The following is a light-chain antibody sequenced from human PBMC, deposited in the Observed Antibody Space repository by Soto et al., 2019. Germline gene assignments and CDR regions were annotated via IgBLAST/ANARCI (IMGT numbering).Light chain of an antibody. Sequence: QSALIQPASVSGSPGQSITISCTGTSSDVVAYNYVSWYQQHPDQAPKLMIYEVSNRPSGVSNRFSGSKSCNTASLTISGLQAEDEADYYCSSYTSSSTLVFGGWTRLTVL. CDR1: SSDVVAYNY. J-gene: IGLJ3*02. CDR3: SSYTSSSTLV. CDR2: EVS. V-gene: IGLV2-14*01.